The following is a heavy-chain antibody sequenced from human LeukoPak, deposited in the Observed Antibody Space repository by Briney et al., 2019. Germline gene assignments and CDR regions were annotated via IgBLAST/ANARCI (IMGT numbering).Heavy chain of an antibody. V-gene: IGHV3-74*01. Sequence: GGSLRLSCAASGFIFSSYWMHWVRQAPGKGLMWVSRINSDGSFTSYADSVKGRFTISRDNAKNTLYLQMNSLRAEDTAVYYCAKRVVVPTVTYYFDYWGQGTLVTVSS. CDR3: AKRVVVPTVTYYFDY. CDR1: GFIFSSYW. D-gene: IGHD2-2*01. CDR2: INSDGSFT. J-gene: IGHJ4*02.